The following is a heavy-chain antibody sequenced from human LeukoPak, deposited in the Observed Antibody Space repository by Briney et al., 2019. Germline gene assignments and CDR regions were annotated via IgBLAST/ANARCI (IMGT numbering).Heavy chain of an antibody. CDR3: ARGPRRHYYDSSGYLYYGMDV. V-gene: IGHV4-59*11. D-gene: IGHD3-22*01. CDR1: GGSISSHY. CDR2: ISYTGTT. J-gene: IGHJ6*02. Sequence: SETLSLTCTVSGGSISSHYWAWIRQPPGKGLEWIGYISYTGTTNYNPSLKSRVTISVDASKNQFSLKLSSVTAADTAVYYCARGPRRHYYDSSGYLYYGMDVWGQGTTVTVSS.